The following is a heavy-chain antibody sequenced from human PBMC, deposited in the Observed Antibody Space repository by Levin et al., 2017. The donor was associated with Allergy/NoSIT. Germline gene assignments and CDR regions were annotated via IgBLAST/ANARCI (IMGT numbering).Heavy chain of an antibody. CDR2: ISGSGGST. Sequence: GESLKISCAASGFTFSSYAMSWVRQAPGKGLEWVSAISGSGGSTYYADSVKGRFTISRDNSKNTLYLQMNSLRAEDTAVYYCAKKRLYFDYWGQGTLVTVSS. J-gene: IGHJ4*02. V-gene: IGHV3-23*01. CDR1: GFTFSSYA. CDR3: AKKRLYFDY.